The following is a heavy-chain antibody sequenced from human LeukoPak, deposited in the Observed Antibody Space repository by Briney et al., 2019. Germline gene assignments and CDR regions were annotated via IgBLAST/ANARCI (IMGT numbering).Heavy chain of an antibody. J-gene: IGHJ4*02. CDR3: AREGGYSGYDFYFDY. V-gene: IGHV6-1*01. Sequence: SQTLSLTCAISVDSVSSNSAAWNWIRQSPSRGLEWLGRTYYRSKWYNDYAVSVKSRITINPDTSKNQFSLQLNSVTPEDTAMYYCAREGGYSGYDFYFDYWGQGTLVTVSS. CDR1: VDSVSSNSAA. CDR2: TYYRSKWYN. D-gene: IGHD5-12*01.